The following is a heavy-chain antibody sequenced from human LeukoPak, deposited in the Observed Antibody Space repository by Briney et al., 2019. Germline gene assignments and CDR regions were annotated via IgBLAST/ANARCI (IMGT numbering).Heavy chain of an antibody. V-gene: IGHV1-2*02. J-gene: IGHJ6*03. Sequence: ASVKVSCKASGYSFTGYYLHWVRQAPGQGLEWMGWISAYNGNTNYAQKLQGRVTMTRDTSISTAYMELSRLRSDDMAVYYCARESRITMVRGVPYYYYYMDVWGKGTTVTISS. CDR1: GYSFTGYY. CDR2: ISAYNGNT. D-gene: IGHD3-10*01. CDR3: ARESRITMVRGVPYYYYYMDV.